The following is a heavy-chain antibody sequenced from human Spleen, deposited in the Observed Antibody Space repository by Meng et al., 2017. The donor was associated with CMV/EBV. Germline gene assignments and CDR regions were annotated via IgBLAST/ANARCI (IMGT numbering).Heavy chain of an antibody. D-gene: IGHD3-3*01. V-gene: IGHV4-34*01. Sequence: YYWSWIRQPPGKGLEWIGEINHSESTNYNPSLKSRVTISVDTSKNQFSLKLSSVTAADTAVYYCARGRSGYGPFTIFGVVIDRYFDYWGQGTLVTVSS. CDR1: YY. CDR3: ARGRSGYGPFTIFGVVIDRYFDY. CDR2: INHSEST. J-gene: IGHJ4*02.